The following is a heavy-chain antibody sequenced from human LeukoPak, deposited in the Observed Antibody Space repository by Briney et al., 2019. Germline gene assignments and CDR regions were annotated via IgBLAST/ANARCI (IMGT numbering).Heavy chain of an antibody. D-gene: IGHD2-8*02. V-gene: IGHV1-46*01. Sequence: ASVKVSCKASGYTLTTFYMHWVRQAPGQGLEWVGRITPSVDTTNYAQKFRDRVTMTRDTSTSTVYMELSSLRSEDTAVYHCVREESGGYFDYWGQGTQVTVSS. J-gene: IGHJ4*02. CDR3: VREESGGYFDY. CDR1: GYTLTTFY. CDR2: ITPSVDTT.